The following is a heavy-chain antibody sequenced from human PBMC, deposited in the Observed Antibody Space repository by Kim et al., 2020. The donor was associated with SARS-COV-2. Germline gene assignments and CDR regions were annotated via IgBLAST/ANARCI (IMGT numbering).Heavy chain of an antibody. CDR1: GYTFTSYG. CDR3: ARDHFRYCSGGSCYLLDY. V-gene: IGHV1-18*01. Sequence: ASVKVSCKASGYTFTSYGISWVRQAPGQGLEWMGWISAYNGNTNYAQKLQGRVTMTTDTSTSTAYMELRSLRSDDTAVYYCARDHFRYCSGGSCYLLDYWGQGTLVTVSS. J-gene: IGHJ4*02. CDR2: ISAYNGNT. D-gene: IGHD2-15*01.